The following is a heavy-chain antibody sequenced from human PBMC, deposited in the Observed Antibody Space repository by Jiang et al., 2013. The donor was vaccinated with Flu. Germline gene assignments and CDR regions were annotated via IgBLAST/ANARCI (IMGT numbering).Heavy chain of an antibody. CDR2: IIPILGIA. Sequence: GAEVKKPGSSVKVSCKASGGTFSSYTISWVRQAPGQGLEWMGRIIPILGIANYAQKFQGRVTITADKSTSTAYMELSSLRSEDTAVYYCARDPTRVVPAAIYYYYGMDVWGQGTTVTVSS. D-gene: IGHD2-2*02. V-gene: IGHV1-69*04. CDR3: ARDPTRVVPAAIYYYYGMDV. J-gene: IGHJ6*02. CDR1: GGTFSSYT.